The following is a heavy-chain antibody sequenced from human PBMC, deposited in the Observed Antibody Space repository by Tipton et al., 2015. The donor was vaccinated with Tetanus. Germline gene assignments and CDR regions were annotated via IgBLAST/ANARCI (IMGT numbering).Heavy chain of an antibody. Sequence: TLSLTCTVSRGPISSYYWSWIRQPAGKGLEWIGHISNGNTDYAASLKGRVSLSVDTSKNQLSLEVRFVTAADTGVYYCARGISDGYNRRFDYWGQGTLVAVSP. CDR1: RGPISSYY. J-gene: IGHJ4*02. CDR3: ARGISDGYNRRFDY. D-gene: IGHD5-24*01. V-gene: IGHV4-4*07. CDR2: ISNGNT.